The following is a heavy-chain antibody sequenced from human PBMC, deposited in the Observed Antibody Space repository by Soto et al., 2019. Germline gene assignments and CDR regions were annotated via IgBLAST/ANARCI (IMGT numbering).Heavy chain of an antibody. CDR3: VKDDERYYHDSGALPY. CDR2: FSYDGSYK. D-gene: IGHD3-22*01. Sequence: GGSLRLSCAASGFTFSNYGMHWVRQVPGKGLEWVAVFSYDGSYKYYADSVKGRFTISRDNSKNTLFLQMNSLRAEDTAVYYCVKDDERYYHDSGALPYWGQGSLVIVSS. J-gene: IGHJ4*02. CDR1: GFTFSNYG. V-gene: IGHV3-30*18.